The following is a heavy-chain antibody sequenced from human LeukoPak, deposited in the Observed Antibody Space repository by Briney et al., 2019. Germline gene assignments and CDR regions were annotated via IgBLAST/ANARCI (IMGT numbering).Heavy chain of an antibody. CDR1: GFTFSSYA. J-gene: IGHJ4*02. Sequence: GGSLRLSCAASGFTFSSYAMSWVRQAPGKGLEWVSIISGSGGNTYNADSVKGRFTISRDNSKNTLYLRMNSLRAEDTAVYYCARGGWLGKPQRVDYWGQGTLITVSS. D-gene: IGHD6-19*01. V-gene: IGHV3-23*01. CDR3: ARGGWLGKPQRVDY. CDR2: ISGSGGNT.